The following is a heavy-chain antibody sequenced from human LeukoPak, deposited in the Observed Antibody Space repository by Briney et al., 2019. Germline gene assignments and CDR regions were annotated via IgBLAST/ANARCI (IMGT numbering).Heavy chain of an antibody. CDR2: ISSSSSYI. D-gene: IGHD6-13*01. Sequence: PGGSLRLSCAASGFTFSSYSMNWVRQAPGKGLEWVSSISSSSSYIYYADSVKGRFTISRDNAKNSLYLQMNSLRAEDTAVYYCARDLSSSWWDRFYYGMDVWGQGTTVTVSS. V-gene: IGHV3-21*01. CDR3: ARDLSSSWWDRFYYGMDV. J-gene: IGHJ6*02. CDR1: GFTFSSYS.